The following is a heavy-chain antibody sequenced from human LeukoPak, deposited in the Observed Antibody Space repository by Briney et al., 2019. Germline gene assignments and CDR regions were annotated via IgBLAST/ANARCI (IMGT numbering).Heavy chain of an antibody. Sequence: GGSLRLSCAASGFTFSNYAMTWVRQAPGKGLQWVSAISGSGGSTNYADSVKGRFTISRDNSKNTLYLQMNSLRAEDTAVYHCANLDYGDLSSDILRYWGQGTLVSVSS. CDR3: ANLDYGDLSSDILRY. V-gene: IGHV3-23*01. CDR2: ISGSGGST. J-gene: IGHJ4*02. D-gene: IGHD2-21*02. CDR1: GFTFSNYA.